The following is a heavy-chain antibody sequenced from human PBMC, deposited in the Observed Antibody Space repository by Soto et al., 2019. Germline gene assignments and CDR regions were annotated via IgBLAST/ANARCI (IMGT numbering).Heavy chain of an antibody. D-gene: IGHD6-6*01. CDR3: VGARGRLVGFDY. J-gene: IGHJ4*02. Sequence: QVQLQQWGAGLLKPSETLSLTCAVNSESLSGYYWSWIRQSPGKGLEWIGEIDGSGNTNYSPSLRSRVTMSVVTSKNHFSLNLTAVSAAETAAYYCVGARGRLVGFDYWGQGTLVTVSS. CDR1: SESLSGYY. V-gene: IGHV4-34*01. CDR2: IDGSGNT.